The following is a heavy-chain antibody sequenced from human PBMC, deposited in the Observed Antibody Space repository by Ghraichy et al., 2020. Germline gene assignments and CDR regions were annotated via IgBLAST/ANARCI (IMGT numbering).Heavy chain of an antibody. J-gene: IGHJ5*02. D-gene: IGHD3-10*01. V-gene: IGHV3-33*01. CDR1: GFTFSSYG. Sequence: GGSLRLSCAASGFTFSSYGMHWVRQAPGKGLEWVAVIWYDGSNKYYADSVKGRFTISRDNSKNTLYLQMNSLRAEDTAVYYCARDRITMVRGVQYWFAPWGQGTLVTVSS. CDR2: IWYDGSNK. CDR3: ARDRITMVRGVQYWFAP.